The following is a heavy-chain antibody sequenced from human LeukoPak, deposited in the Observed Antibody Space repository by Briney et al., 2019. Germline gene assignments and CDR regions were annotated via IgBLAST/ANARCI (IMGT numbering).Heavy chain of an antibody. CDR2: ISSSGSTI. CDR3: AKSPYSDSYYGAAFDI. D-gene: IGHD1-26*01. CDR1: GYSISSGYY. J-gene: IGHJ3*02. V-gene: IGHV3-11*04. Sequence: LSLTCTVSGYSISSGYYWGWIRQPPGKGLEWVSYISSSGSTIYYADSVKGRFTISRDNAKNSLYLQMNSLRAEDTAVYYCAKSPYSDSYYGAAFDIWGQGTMVSVSS.